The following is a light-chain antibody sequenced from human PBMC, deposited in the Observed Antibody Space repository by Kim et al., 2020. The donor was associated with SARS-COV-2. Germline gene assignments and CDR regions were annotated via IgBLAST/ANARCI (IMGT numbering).Light chain of an antibody. Sequence: PGNSACSASRTSQGVSSYLAWYQQKPGQAPRLLIFDASKRATGIPARFSGSGSGTNFTLTISGLEPEDFAVYYCHTRRNGPKWTFGEGTKVDIK. CDR2: DAS. CDR3: HTRRNGPKWT. CDR1: QGVSSY. J-gene: IGKJ1*01. V-gene: IGKV3-11*01.